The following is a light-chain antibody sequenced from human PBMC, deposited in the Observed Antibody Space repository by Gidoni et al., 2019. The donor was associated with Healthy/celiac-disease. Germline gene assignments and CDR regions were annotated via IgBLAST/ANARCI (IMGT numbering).Light chain of an antibody. CDR1: SSHIGAGYD. CDR2: GNS. J-gene: IGLJ2*01. V-gene: IGLV1-40*01. Sequence: QSVLTQPPSVSGAPGQGVTISCTGSSSHIGAGYDVHWYQQLPGTAPKRLIYGNSNRPSGVPDRFSGSKSGTSASLAITGLQAEDEADYYCQSYDSSLSALFGGGTKLTVL. CDR3: QSYDSSLSAL.